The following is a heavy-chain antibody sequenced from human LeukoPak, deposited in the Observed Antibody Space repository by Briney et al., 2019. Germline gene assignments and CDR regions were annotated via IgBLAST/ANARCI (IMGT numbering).Heavy chain of an antibody. CDR3: ARGVRIAVAAPHLNY. D-gene: IGHD6-19*01. CDR1: GGSFSGYH. J-gene: IGHJ4*02. V-gene: IGHV4-34*01. CDR2: IDHSGST. Sequence: SETLSLTCAVYGGSFSGYHWNWIHQPPGKGLEWIGEIDHSGSTNYNPSLKSRVTISVDTSKNQFSLNLSSVTAADTAVYFCARGVRIAVAAPHLNYWGQGTLVTVSS.